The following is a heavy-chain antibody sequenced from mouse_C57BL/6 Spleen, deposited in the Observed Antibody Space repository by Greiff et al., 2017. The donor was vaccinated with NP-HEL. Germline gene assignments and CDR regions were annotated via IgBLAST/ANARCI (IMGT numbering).Heavy chain of an antibody. CDR3: ARSYYYRNYYFDY. D-gene: IGHD2-5*01. Sequence: QVQLKESGAELVRPGTSVKVSCKASGYAFTNYLIEWVKQRPGQGLEWIGVFNPGSGGTKYNEKFKGKATLTADKSSSTAYMQLSSLTSEDSAVYFCARSYYYRNYYFDYWGQGTTLTVSS. V-gene: IGHV1-54*01. CDR1: GYAFTNYL. CDR2: FNPGSGGT. J-gene: IGHJ2*01.